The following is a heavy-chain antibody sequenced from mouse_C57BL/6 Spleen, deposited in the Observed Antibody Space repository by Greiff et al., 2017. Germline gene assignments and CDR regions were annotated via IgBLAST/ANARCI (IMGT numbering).Heavy chain of an antibody. V-gene: IGHV1-55*01. Sequence: QVQLQQSGAELVKPGASVKMSCKASGYTFTSYWITWVKQRPGQGLEWIGEIYPGSGSTNYNEKFKSKATLTVDTSSSTAYMQLSSLTSEDSAVYYCASGGSNWFAYWGQGTLVTVSA. CDR1: GYTFTSYW. CDR3: ASGGSNWFAY. CDR2: IYPGSGST. J-gene: IGHJ3*01. D-gene: IGHD1-1*01.